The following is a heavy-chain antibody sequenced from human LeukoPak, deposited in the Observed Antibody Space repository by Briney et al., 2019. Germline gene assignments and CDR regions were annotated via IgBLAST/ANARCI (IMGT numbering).Heavy chain of an antibody. V-gene: IGHV4-59*06. D-gene: IGHD6-19*01. CDR1: GGSISSYY. Sequence: SETLSLTCTVSGGSISSYYWSWIRQHPGKGLEWLGYIYYSGSTYYNPSLKSRVTISVDTSKNQFSLKLSSVTAADTAVYYCARERGYSSGWYNWFDPWGQGTLVTVSS. CDR3: ARERGYSSGWYNWFDP. CDR2: IYYSGST. J-gene: IGHJ5*02.